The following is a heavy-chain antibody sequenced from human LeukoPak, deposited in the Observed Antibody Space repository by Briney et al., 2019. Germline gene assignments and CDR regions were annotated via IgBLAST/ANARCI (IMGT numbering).Heavy chain of an antibody. CDR1: GFTFSSYS. V-gene: IGHV3-21*01. J-gene: IGHJ4*02. CDR2: ISSSSSYI. D-gene: IGHD3-3*01. Sequence: GGSLRLSCAASGFTFSSYSMNWVRQAPGKGLEWVSSISSSSSYIYYADSVKGRFTISRDNAKNSLYLQMNSLRAEDTAVYYCARDTPGYYDFWGGYYLGIDYWGQGTLVTVSS. CDR3: ARDTPGYYDFWGGYYLGIDY.